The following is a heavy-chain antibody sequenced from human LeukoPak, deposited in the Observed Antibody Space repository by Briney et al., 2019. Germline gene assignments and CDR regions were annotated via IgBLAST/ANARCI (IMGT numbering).Heavy chain of an antibody. CDR2: IYYSGST. J-gene: IGHJ4*02. CDR1: GFTFSDYY. V-gene: IGHV4-38-2*01. CDR3: ARVRYDILTGYRRHLDY. Sequence: GSLRLSCAASGFTFSDYYMSWIRQPPGKGLEWIGSIYYSGSTYYNPSLKSRVTISVDTSKNQFSLKLSSVTAADTAVYYCARVRYDILTGYRRHLDYWGQGTLVTVSS. D-gene: IGHD3-9*01.